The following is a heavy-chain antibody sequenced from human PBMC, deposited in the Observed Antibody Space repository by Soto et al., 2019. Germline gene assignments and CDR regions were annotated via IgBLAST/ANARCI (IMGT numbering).Heavy chain of an antibody. D-gene: IGHD3-3*01. CDR2: ISSSSSYI. V-gene: IGHV3-21*01. CDR3: ARDIYGDDCWSGYYDY. CDR1: GFTFSSYS. J-gene: IGHJ4*02. Sequence: GSLRLSCAASGFTFSSYSMNWVRQAPGKGLEWVSSISSSSSYIYYADSVKGRFTISRDNAKNSLYLQMNSLRAEDTAVYYCARDIYGDDCWSGYYDYWGQGTLVTVSS.